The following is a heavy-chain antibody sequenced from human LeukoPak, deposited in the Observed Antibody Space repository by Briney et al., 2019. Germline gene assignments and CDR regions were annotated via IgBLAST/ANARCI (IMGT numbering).Heavy chain of an antibody. V-gene: IGHV3-30*02. D-gene: IGHD3-22*01. Sequence: GGSLRLSCAASGFTFSSYGMHWVRQAPGKGLEWVAFIRYDGSNKYYADSVKGRFTISRDNSKNTLYLQMNSLRAEDTAVYYCAKDSTYYYDSSGYYGRIYWGQGTLVTVSS. CDR1: GFTFSSYG. J-gene: IGHJ4*02. CDR2: IRYDGSNK. CDR3: AKDSTYYYDSSGYYGRIY.